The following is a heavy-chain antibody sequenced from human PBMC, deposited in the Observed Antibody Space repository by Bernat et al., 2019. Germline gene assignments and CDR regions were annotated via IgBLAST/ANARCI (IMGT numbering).Heavy chain of an antibody. Sequence: EVQLVESGGGLVQPGGSLRLSCAASGFTFSSYEMNWVRQAPGKGLEWVSYISSSGSTIYYADSVKGRFTISRDNAKNSLYLQMNSLRAEDTAVYYCARNLAAPGPAGFDYWGQGTLVTVSS. CDR1: GFTFSSYE. D-gene: IGHD6-13*01. V-gene: IGHV3-48*03. CDR2: ISSSGSTI. CDR3: ARNLAAPGPAGFDY. J-gene: IGHJ4*02.